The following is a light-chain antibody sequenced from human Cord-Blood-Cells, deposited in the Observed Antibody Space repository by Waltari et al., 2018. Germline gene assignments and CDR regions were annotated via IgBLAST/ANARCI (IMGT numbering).Light chain of an antibody. Sequence: QSALTQPASVSGSPGQSITISFTGTSSDAGGYNYVSWYQQHPGKAPKLMTYDVSNRPSGVSNRFSGSKSGNTASLTISGLQAEDEADYYCSSYTSSSTYVFGTGTKVTVL. V-gene: IGLV2-14*01. CDR2: DVS. CDR3: SSYTSSSTYV. CDR1: SSDAGGYNY. J-gene: IGLJ1*01.